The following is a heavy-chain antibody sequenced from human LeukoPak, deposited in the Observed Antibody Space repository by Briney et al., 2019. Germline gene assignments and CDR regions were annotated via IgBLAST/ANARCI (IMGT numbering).Heavy chain of an antibody. V-gene: IGHV3-74*01. CDR1: GFTFRSYW. CDR3: AKSGLNRFDY. J-gene: IGHJ4*02. Sequence: GGSLRLSCAASGFTFRSYWMHWVRQAPGKGLVWVSRINSDGSTTDYADSVKGRFTISRDNAKNTLYLQMNSLRAEDTAVYYCAKSGLNRFDYWGQGTLVTVSS. D-gene: IGHD2-15*01. CDR2: INSDGSTT.